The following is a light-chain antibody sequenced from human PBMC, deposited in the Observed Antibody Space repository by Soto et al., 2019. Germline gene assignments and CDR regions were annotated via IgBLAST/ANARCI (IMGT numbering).Light chain of an antibody. J-gene: IGKJ5*01. CDR1: QSVSSN. Sequence: EIVMTQSPATLSVSQGERATLSCRASQSVSSNLAWYQQKPGQAPRLLIYGASTRATGIPARFSGSGSGTEFTLTISSLQSEDFAVYFCQQYNNWPITFGQGTRLENK. V-gene: IGKV3-15*01. CDR2: GAS. CDR3: QQYNNWPIT.